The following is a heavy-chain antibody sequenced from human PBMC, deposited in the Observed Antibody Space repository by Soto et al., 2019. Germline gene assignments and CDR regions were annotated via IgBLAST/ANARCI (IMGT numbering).Heavy chain of an antibody. J-gene: IGHJ4*02. CDR1: GGSISSYY. CDR3: AGGSFAVVVIQNFDY. D-gene: IGHD3-22*01. CDR2: IYTSGST. V-gene: IGHV4-4*07. Sequence: PSETLSLTCTVSGGSISSYYWSWIRQPAGKGLEWIGRIYTSGSTSYNPSLKSRVTISVDTSKNQFSLKLSSVTAADTAVYYCAGGSFAVVVIQNFDYWGQGTLVTVSS.